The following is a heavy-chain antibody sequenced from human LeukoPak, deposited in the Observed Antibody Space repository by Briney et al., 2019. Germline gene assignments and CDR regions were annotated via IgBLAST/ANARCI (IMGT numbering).Heavy chain of an antibody. CDR3: AKGWGVFDY. V-gene: IGHV3-23*01. Sequence: GESLRLSCAASGFTFSSYAMSWVRQAPGKGLEWVSAISGSDDTPYYADSVKGRFTISRDSSKNTLYLQMNSLRAEDTAVYYCAKGWGVFDYWGQGTLVTVSS. CDR2: ISGSDDTP. J-gene: IGHJ4*02. CDR1: GFTFSSYA. D-gene: IGHD3-16*01.